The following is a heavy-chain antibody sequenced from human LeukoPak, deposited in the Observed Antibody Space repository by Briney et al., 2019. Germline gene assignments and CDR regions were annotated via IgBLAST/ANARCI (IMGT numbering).Heavy chain of an antibody. CDR1: GHTLTELS. Sequence: ASVKVSCKVSGHTLTELSMHWVRQAPGKGLESMGGFDPEDGETIYAQKFQGRVTMTEDTSTDTAYMELSSLRSEDTAVYYCATGYGSGEHYYYYMDVWGKGTTVTVSS. CDR3: ATGYGSGEHYYYYMDV. CDR2: FDPEDGET. J-gene: IGHJ6*03. V-gene: IGHV1-24*01. D-gene: IGHD2-15*01.